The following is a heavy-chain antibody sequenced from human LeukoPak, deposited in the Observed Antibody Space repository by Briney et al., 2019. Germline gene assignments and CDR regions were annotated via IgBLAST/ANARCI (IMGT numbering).Heavy chain of an antibody. V-gene: IGHV3-48*03. CDR3: ASDANTAMANFDY. D-gene: IGHD5-18*01. CDR1: GFTFSSHE. Sequence: SLRPSRPASGFTFSSHETNSARHAPRNGLDSVSYISSSRSTKYSADSAKAPFTISRDNAKNPLYLQMNSLRAEDPAVYYCASDANTAMANFDYWGQGTLATVSS. J-gene: IGHJ4*02. CDR2: ISSSRSTK.